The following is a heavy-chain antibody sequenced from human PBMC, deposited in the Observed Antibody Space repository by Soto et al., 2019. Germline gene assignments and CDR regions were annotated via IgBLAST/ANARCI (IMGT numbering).Heavy chain of an antibody. J-gene: IGHJ4*02. V-gene: IGHV4-34*01. CDR3: ARGLRSWTYYFDY. Sequence: PSETLSLTCAVYGGSFGGYYWSWIRQPPGKGLEWIGEINHSGSTNNNPSLKSRVTISVDTPKNQFSLKLSSVTAADTAVYYCARGLRSWTYYFDYWGQGIQVTVSS. CDR2: INHSGST. CDR1: GGSFGGYY. D-gene: IGHD6-13*01.